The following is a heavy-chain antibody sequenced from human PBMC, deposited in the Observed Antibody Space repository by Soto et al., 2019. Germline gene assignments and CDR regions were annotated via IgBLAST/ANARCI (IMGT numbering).Heavy chain of an antibody. J-gene: IGHJ4*02. Sequence: QVQLVQSGAEVKRPGSSVKVSCKASGDTFAFYSINWVRQAPGLGLGWMGRINPILSMSNYAQRFQGRVTMTADKSTSTAYMVLNSLRSEDTAMYYCATSYGSGYRAFDYWGQGALVTVSS. CDR1: GDTFAFYS. D-gene: IGHD3-10*01. CDR3: ATSYGSGYRAFDY. CDR2: INPILSMS. V-gene: IGHV1-69*02.